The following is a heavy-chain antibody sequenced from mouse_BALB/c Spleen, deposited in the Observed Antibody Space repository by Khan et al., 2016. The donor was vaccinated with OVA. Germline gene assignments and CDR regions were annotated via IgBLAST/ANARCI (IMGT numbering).Heavy chain of an antibody. CDR1: GYTFTNYW. J-gene: IGHJ2*01. Sequence: QVQLQQPGAELVKPGASVKLSCKASGYTFTNYWVHWVKQRPGQGLEWIGEIYPGDGRSTYNEKFKTKATLTVDRSSSTAYMQLSSLTSEDSSVYYCARNAYFGNYFDYGGQGTTLTVSS. V-gene: IGHV1S81*02. CDR2: IYPGDGRS. D-gene: IGHD2-10*01. CDR3: ARNAYFGNYFDY.